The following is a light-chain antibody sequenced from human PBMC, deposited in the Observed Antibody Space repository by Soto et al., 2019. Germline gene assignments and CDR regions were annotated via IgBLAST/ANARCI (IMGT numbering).Light chain of an antibody. CDR2: DVS. V-gene: IGLV2-11*01. CDR1: SSDVGSYNY. Sequence: QSALTQPRSVSGSPGRSVTISCTGTSSDVGSYNYVSWYQQHPGKAPKLMIYDVSKRPSGVPDRFSGSKSGNTASLTISGLQAEDEADYYCCSFAGSYTLYVFGTGTKVTVL. J-gene: IGLJ1*01. CDR3: CSFAGSYTLYV.